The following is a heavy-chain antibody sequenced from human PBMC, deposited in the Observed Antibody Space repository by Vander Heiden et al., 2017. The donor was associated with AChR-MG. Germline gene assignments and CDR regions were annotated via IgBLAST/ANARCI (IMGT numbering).Heavy chain of an antibody. V-gene: IGHV3-21*01. J-gene: IGHJ4*02. Sequence: VQLVESGGGLVKPGGSLRLSCAASGFTFSSYSMNWVRQAPGKGLEWVSSISSSSSYIYYADSVKGRFTISRDNAKNALYLQMNSLRAEDTAVYYCAREGGSYYEETFDYWGQGTLVTVSS. CDR1: GFTFSSYS. D-gene: IGHD1-26*01. CDR3: AREGGSYYEETFDY. CDR2: ISSSSSYI.